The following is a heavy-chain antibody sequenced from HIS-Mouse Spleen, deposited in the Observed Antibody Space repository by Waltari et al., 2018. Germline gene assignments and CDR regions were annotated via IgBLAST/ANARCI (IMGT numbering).Heavy chain of an antibody. CDR2: INPNSGGT. CDR1: GYTFTGYY. Sequence: QVQLVQSGAEVKKPGASVKVSCKACGYTFTGYYMHWVRQAPGQGLEWMGWINPNSGGTNYAQKFQGRVTMTRDTSISTAYMELSRLRSDDTAVYYCARDFGDCTNGVCYLDYWGQGTLVTVSS. J-gene: IGHJ4*02. D-gene: IGHD2-8*01. V-gene: IGHV1-2*02. CDR3: ARDFGDCTNGVCYLDY.